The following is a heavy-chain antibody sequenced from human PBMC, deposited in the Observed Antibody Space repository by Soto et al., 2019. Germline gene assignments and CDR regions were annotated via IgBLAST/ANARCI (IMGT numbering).Heavy chain of an antibody. CDR1: GFTFSSYD. CDR3: ATTTVVTLHYFDY. V-gene: IGHV3-13*01. Sequence: GGSLRLSCAASGFTFSSYDMHWVRQATGKGLEWVSAIGTAGDTYYPGSVKGRFTISRDNAKNSLYLQMNSLRAEDTAVYYCATTTVVTLHYFDYWGQGTLVTVSS. D-gene: IGHD4-17*01. CDR2: IGTAGDT. J-gene: IGHJ4*02.